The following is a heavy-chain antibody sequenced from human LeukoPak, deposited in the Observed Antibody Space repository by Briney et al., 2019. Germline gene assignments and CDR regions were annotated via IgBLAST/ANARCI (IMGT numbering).Heavy chain of an antibody. V-gene: IGHV3-43*02. Sequence: PGGSLRFSCAASGFTFDDYAMHWVRHAPGKGLEWVSLISGDGGSTYYADSVKGRFTISSDNTKNSLYLQMNSLRAEDTALYYFASTGLIADGLTWDYGTYVCGQGATGT. CDR1: GFTFDDYA. D-gene: IGHD1-14*01. CDR2: ISGDGGST. CDR3: ASTGLIADGLTWDYGTYV. J-gene: IGHJ6*01.